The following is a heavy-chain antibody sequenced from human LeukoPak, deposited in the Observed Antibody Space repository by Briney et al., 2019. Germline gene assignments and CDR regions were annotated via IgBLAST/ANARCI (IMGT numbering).Heavy chain of an antibody. D-gene: IGHD5-18*01. CDR1: GFTFDGYA. V-gene: IGHV3-9*01. CDR2: ISWNSGNI. CDR3: AKDRGYSYGYGCDY. J-gene: IGHJ4*02. Sequence: GGSLRLSCAASGFTFDGYAMHWVRQAPGKGLEWVSGISWNSGNIGYADSVKGRFTISRDNAKNSLYLQMNSLRAEDTALYYCAKDRGYSYGYGCDYWGQGTLVTVSS.